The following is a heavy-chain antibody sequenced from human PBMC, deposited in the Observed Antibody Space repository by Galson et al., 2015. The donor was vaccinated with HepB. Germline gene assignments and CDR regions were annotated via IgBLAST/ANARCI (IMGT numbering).Heavy chain of an antibody. Sequence: SVKVSCKVSGYTLTELSMHWVRQAPGKGLEWMGGFDPEDGETIYAQKFQGRVTMTEDTSTDTAYMELSSLRSEDTAVYYCATDQYCSSTSCYSNWFDPWGQGTLVTVSS. CDR1: GYTLTELS. D-gene: IGHD2-2*01. V-gene: IGHV1-24*01. CDR3: ATDQYCSSTSCYSNWFDP. CDR2: FDPEDGET. J-gene: IGHJ5*02.